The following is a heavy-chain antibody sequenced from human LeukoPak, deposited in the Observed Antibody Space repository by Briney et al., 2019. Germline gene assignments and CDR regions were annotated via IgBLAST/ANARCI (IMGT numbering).Heavy chain of an antibody. J-gene: IGHJ4*02. D-gene: IGHD6-19*01. CDR2: ISYDGSNK. CDR1: GFTFSSYA. Sequence: GGSLRLSCAASGFTFSSYAMHWVRQAPGKGLEWVAVISYDGSNKYYADSVKGRFTISRDNSKNTLYLQMNSLRAEDTAVYYCARAIAVAGMDYWGQGTLVTVSS. CDR3: ARAIAVAGMDY. V-gene: IGHV3-30-3*01.